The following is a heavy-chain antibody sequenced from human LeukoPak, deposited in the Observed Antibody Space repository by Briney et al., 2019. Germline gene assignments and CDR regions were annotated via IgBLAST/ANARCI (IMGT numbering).Heavy chain of an antibody. CDR3: ARYGLSFDY. D-gene: IGHD3/OR15-3a*01. V-gene: IGHV3-48*03. J-gene: IGHJ4*02. CDR2: ISSSDSTI. CDR1: GFTFSSYE. Sequence: GGSLRLSCAASGFTFSSYEMNWVRQAPGKGLEWVSYISSSDSTIYYADSVKGRFTISRDNAKNSLYLQMNSLRAEGTAVYYCARYGLSFDYWGQGALVTVSS.